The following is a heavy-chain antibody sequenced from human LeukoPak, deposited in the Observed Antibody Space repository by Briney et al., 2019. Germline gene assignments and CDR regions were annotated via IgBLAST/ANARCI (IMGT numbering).Heavy chain of an antibody. Sequence: SETLSLTCAVSGFFISSGHYWGWIRQPPGKGLEWIASIYRNGNTFYNPSLQSQVTISVDTSRNQISLQLGSATAADTAVYYCARAYSRTPGDYYFDSWGQGTVVTVSS. J-gene: IGHJ4*02. D-gene: IGHD4-11*01. CDR1: GFFISSGHY. CDR2: IYRNGNT. V-gene: IGHV4-38-2*01. CDR3: ARAYSRTPGDYYFDS.